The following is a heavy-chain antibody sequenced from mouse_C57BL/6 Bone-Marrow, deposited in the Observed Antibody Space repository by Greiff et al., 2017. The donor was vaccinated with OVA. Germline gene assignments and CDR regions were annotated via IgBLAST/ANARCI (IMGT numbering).Heavy chain of an antibody. J-gene: IGHJ1*03. CDR3: TTKNRYFDV. CDR1: GFNIKDDY. V-gene: IGHV14-4*01. CDR2: IDPENGDT. Sequence: VQLQQSGAELVRPGASVKLSCTASGFNIKDDYMHWVKQRPEQGLEWIGWIDPENGDTEYASKFQGKATITADTSSNTAYLQLSSLTSEDTAVYYCTTKNRYFDVWGTGTTVTVSS.